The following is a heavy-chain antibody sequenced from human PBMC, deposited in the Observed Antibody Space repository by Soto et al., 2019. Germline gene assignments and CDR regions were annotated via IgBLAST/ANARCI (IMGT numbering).Heavy chain of an antibody. Sequence: ASVKVSCKASGYTFTSYAMHWVRQAPGQRLEWMGWINAGNGNTKYSQKFQGRVTITRDTSASTAYMELSNLKSEDTAVYYCARTYCAADCPRRDFDYWGQGTLVTVSS. V-gene: IGHV1-3*01. CDR2: INAGNGNT. CDR1: GYTFTSYA. J-gene: IGHJ4*02. CDR3: ARTYCAADCPRRDFDY. D-gene: IGHD2-21*02.